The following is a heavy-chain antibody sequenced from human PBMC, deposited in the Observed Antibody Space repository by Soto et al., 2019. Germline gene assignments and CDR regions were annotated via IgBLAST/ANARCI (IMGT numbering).Heavy chain of an antibody. CDR2: ISYDGSNK. V-gene: IGHV3-30-3*01. CDR1: GFTFSSYA. D-gene: IGHD3-10*01. Sequence: GGSLRLSCAASGFTFSSYAMHWVRQAPGKGLEWVAVISYDGSNKYYADSVKGRFTISRDNSKNTLYLQMNSLRAEDTAVYYCARDRWGYYGSGSYFDYWGQGTLVTVSS. J-gene: IGHJ4*02. CDR3: ARDRWGYYGSGSYFDY.